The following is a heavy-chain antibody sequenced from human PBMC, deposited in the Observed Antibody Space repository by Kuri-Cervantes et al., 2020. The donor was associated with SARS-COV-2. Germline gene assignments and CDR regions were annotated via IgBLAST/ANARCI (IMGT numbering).Heavy chain of an antibody. Sequence: ASVKVSCKASGYIFTNYYMSWVRRAPGQGLEWMGIINPSGGSTSYAQKFQGRVTMTRDTSTSTVYMELSSLRSEDTAVYYCARAELTGIDYWGQGTLVTVSS. CDR3: ARAELTGIDY. CDR1: GYIFTNYY. D-gene: IGHD7-27*01. CDR2: INPSGGST. V-gene: IGHV1-46*01. J-gene: IGHJ4*02.